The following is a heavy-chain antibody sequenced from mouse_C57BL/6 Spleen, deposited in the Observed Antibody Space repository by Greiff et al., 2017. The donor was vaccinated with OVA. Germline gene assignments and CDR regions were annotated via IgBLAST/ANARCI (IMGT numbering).Heavy chain of an antibody. J-gene: IGHJ4*01. Sequence: LLESGAELVKPGASVKISCKASGYAFSSYWMNWVKQRPGKGLEWIGQIYPGDGDTNYNGKFKGKATLTADKSSSTAYMQLSILTSEDSAVYFGAKTTVVAPWAMDYWGQGTSVTVSS. D-gene: IGHD1-1*01. V-gene: IGHV1-80*01. CDR3: AKTTVVAPWAMDY. CDR2: IYPGDGDT. CDR1: GYAFSSYW.